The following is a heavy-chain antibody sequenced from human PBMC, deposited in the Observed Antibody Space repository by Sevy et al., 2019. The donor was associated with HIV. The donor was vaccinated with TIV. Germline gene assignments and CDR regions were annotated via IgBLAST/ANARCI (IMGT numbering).Heavy chain of an antibody. D-gene: IGHD3-9*01. V-gene: IGHV3-30-3*01. CDR1: GFTFSSYA. Sequence: GGSLRLSCAASGFTFSSYAMHWVRQAPGKGLEWVAVISYDGSNKYYADSVKGRFTISRDNSKNTLYLQMNSLRAEDTAVYYCARAAGSHYDILTGPFDYWGQGTLVTVSS. CDR2: ISYDGSNK. CDR3: ARAAGSHYDILTGPFDY. J-gene: IGHJ4*02.